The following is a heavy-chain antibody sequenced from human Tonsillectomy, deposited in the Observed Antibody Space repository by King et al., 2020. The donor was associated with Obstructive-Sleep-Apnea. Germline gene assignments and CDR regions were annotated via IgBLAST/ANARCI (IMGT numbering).Heavy chain of an antibody. J-gene: IGHJ6*02. Sequence: VQLVESGGGVVQPGRSLRLSCAASGFTFSNYMIHWVRQAPGKGLEWVAIISPDGSNRYYADFVKGRVTISRDNSQNTLYLQMNSLRPEDTAVYYCARDQAGVTVAAGIDVWGQGTTVTVSS. CDR3: ARDQAGVTVAAGIDV. CDR1: GFTFSNYM. D-gene: IGHD6-19*01. V-gene: IGHV3-30*19. CDR2: ISPDGSNR.